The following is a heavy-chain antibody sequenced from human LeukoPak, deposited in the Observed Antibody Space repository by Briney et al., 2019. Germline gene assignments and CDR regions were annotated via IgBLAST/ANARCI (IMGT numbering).Heavy chain of an antibody. V-gene: IGHV3-30*02. CDR1: GFTFSSYG. CDR3: AKDAAITMVRGVYFDY. CDR2: IWYDGSNK. D-gene: IGHD3-10*01. J-gene: IGHJ4*02. Sequence: PGGSLRLSCAASGFTFSSYGMHWVRQAPGKGLEWVAFIWYDGSNKYYADSVKGRFTISRDNSKNTLYLQMNSLRAEDTAVYYCAKDAAITMVRGVYFDYWGQGTLVTVSS.